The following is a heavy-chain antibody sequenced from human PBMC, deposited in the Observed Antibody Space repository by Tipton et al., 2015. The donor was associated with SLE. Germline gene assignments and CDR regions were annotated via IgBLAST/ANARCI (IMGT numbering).Heavy chain of an antibody. Sequence: SLRLSCAASGFSFSTYWMHWVRQAPGKGLEWVGFIRRKAYGGTTEDAASVKGRFTISRDDSKSIAYLQMNSLKTEDTAVYYCIRDEWLGYWGQGTLVTVSS. CDR1: GFSFSTYW. J-gene: IGHJ4*02. CDR3: IRDEWLGY. CDR2: IRRKAYGGTT. D-gene: IGHD6-19*01. V-gene: IGHV3-49*04.